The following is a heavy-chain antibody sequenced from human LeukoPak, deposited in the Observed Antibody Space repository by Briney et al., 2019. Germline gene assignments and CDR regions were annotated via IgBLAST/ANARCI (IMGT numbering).Heavy chain of an antibody. D-gene: IGHD3-9*01. CDR3: ARDWVDITYYGMDV. Sequence: ASVKVSCKASRYTFTGYYMHWVRQAPGQGLEWMGWINPNSGGTNYAQKFQGRVTMTRDTSISTAYMELSRLRSDDTAVYYCARDWVDITYYGMDVWGQGTTVTVSS. CDR2: INPNSGGT. J-gene: IGHJ6*02. CDR1: RYTFTGYY. V-gene: IGHV1-2*02.